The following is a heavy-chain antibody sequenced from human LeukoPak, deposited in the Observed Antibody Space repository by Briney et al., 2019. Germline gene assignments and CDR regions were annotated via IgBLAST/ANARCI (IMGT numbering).Heavy chain of an antibody. CDR1: GFTFSSYA. CDR3: ARDKRFGEGRYYGMDV. V-gene: IGHV3-30-3*01. J-gene: IGHJ6*02. CDR2: ISYDGSNK. D-gene: IGHD3-10*01. Sequence: PGRSLRLSCAASGFTFSSYAMHWVRQAPGKGLEWVAVISYDGSNKYYADSVKGRFTISRDNSKNTLYLQMNSLRAEDTAVYYCARDKRFGEGRYYGMDVWGQGTTVTVSS.